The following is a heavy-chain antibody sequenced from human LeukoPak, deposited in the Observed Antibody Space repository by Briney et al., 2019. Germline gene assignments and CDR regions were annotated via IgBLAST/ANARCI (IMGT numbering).Heavy chain of an antibody. V-gene: IGHV1-69*13. D-gene: IGHD2-2*01. CDR2: IIPIFGTA. Sequence: GASVKVSCKASGGTFSSYAISWVRQAPGQGLEWMGGIIPIFGTANYAQKFQGRVTITADESTSTAYMELSSLRSEDTAVYYCARGPSDCSSTSCYSYYYYYYGMDVWGQGTTVTVSS. CDR3: ARGPSDCSSTSCYSYYYYYYGMDV. J-gene: IGHJ6*02. CDR1: GGTFSSYA.